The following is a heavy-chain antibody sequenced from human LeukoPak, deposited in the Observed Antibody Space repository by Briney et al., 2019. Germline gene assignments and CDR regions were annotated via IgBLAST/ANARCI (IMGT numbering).Heavy chain of an antibody. CDR2: IVVGSGNT. J-gene: IGHJ3*02. V-gene: IGHV1-58*02. D-gene: IGHD5-24*01. Sequence: SVKVSCKASGFTFTSSAMQWVRQARGQRLEWIGWIVVGSGNTNYAQKFQERVTITRDMSTSTAYMELSSLRSGDTAVYYCAAGERRDGYNYAFDIWGQGTMVTVSS. CDR1: GFTFTSSA. CDR3: AAGERRDGYNYAFDI.